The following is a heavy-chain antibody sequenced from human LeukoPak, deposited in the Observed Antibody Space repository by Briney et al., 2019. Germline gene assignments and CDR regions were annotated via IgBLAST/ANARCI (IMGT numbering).Heavy chain of an antibody. V-gene: IGHV3-23*01. CDR1: GFTFSSYA. J-gene: IGHJ4*02. CDR3: AKPLWGCGQVLVFDY. D-gene: IGHD3-16*01. Sequence: GVSLRLFCAASGFTFSSYAMSWVRQAPGKGREGVSAISGSGGSTYYADSVKGRFTISRDNSKNTLYLQMNSLRAEDTAVYYCAKPLWGCGQVLVFDYWGQGTLVTVSS. CDR2: ISGSGGST.